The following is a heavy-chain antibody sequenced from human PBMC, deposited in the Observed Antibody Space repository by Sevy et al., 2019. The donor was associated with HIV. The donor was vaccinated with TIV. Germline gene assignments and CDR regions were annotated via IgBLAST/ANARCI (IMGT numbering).Heavy chain of an antibody. Sequence: GGSLRLSCAASGFTFSNYAMSWVRQTPGKGLEWVSAISGIAHRTYYTDSVKGRFTTSRDNSKNMLFLQMNRLGAEDTAVYYCVKEVSEYSYSDYWGQGTLVTVSS. J-gene: IGHJ4*02. CDR2: ISGIAHRT. V-gene: IGHV3-23*01. D-gene: IGHD5-18*01. CDR1: GFTFSNYA. CDR3: VKEVSEYSYSDY.